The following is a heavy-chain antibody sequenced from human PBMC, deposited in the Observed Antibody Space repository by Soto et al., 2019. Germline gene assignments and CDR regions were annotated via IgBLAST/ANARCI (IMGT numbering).Heavy chain of an antibody. CDR1: GGSISSGDYY. D-gene: IGHD5-12*01. V-gene: IGHV4-30-4*01. Sequence: SETLSLTCTVSGGSISSGDYYWSWIRQPPGKGLEWIGYIYYSGSTYYNPSLKSRVTISVDTSKNQFCLKLSSVTAADTAVYYCARDDAGRLWGMDVWGQGTTVTVSS. J-gene: IGHJ6*02. CDR2: IYYSGST. CDR3: ARDDAGRLWGMDV.